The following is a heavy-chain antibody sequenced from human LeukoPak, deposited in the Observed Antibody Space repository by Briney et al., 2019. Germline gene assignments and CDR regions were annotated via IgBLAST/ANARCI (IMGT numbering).Heavy chain of an antibody. Sequence: GGSLRLSCAASGFSVSSNYMSWVRQAPGKGLEWVSGLYSGGSTNYADSVKGRFTIFRDISKNTLFLQMNSLRAEDTAVYYCARDLSGLLDYWGQGTLVTVPS. D-gene: IGHD3-9*01. V-gene: IGHV3-66*01. CDR1: GFSVSSNY. J-gene: IGHJ4*02. CDR3: ARDLSGLLDY. CDR2: LYSGGST.